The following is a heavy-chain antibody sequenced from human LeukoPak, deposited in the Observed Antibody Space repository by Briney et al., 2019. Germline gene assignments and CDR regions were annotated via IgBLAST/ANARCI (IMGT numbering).Heavy chain of an antibody. D-gene: IGHD5-18*01. CDR3: ARERQLWLRYYYYMDV. Sequence: SETLSLTCTVSGGSISGYYWGWIRQPPGKGLEWIGSIYHSGSTYYNPSLKSRVTISVDTSKNQFSLKLSSVTAADTAVYYCARERQLWLRYYYYMDVWGKGTTVTVSS. J-gene: IGHJ6*03. CDR1: GGSISGYY. V-gene: IGHV4-38-2*02. CDR2: IYHSGST.